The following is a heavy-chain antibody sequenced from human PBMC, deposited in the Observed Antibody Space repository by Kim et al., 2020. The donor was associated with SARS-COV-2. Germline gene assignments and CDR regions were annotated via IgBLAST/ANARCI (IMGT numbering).Heavy chain of an antibody. CDR3: AGESGKWLLLRRAFDI. D-gene: IGHD3-22*01. Sequence: GGSLRLSCAASGFTFSSYAMHWVRQAPGKGLEWVAVISYDGSNKYYADSVKGRCTISRDNSKNTLYLQMNSLRAEDTAVYYCAGESGKWLLLRRAFDIWG. V-gene: IGHV3-30-3*01. J-gene: IGHJ3*02. CDR1: GFTFSSYA. CDR2: ISYDGSNK.